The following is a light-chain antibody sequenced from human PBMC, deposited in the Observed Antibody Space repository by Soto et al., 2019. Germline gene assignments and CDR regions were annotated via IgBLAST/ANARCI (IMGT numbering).Light chain of an antibody. CDR1: SSNIGAGYD. CDR2: GNN. CDR3: QSYDSSLGGWGV. V-gene: IGLV1-40*01. J-gene: IGLJ3*02. Sequence: QSVLTQPPSVSGAPGQRVTISCTGSSSNIGAGYDVHWYQQIPGTAPKLLIYGNNNRPSGVPDRFSGSKSGTSASLGITGLQAEDEADYYCQSYDSSLGGWGVFGGGTKVTVL.